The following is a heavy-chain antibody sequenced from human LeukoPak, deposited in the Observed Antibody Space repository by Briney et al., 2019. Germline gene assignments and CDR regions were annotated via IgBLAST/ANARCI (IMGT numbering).Heavy chain of an antibody. V-gene: IGHV4-59*01. D-gene: IGHD3-3*01. Sequence: PSETLSLTCTVSGGSISSYYWSWIRQPPGKGLEWIGYIYYSGSTNYNPSLKSRVTISVDTSKNRFSLKLSSVTAADTAVYYCARTYYDFWSGPNWFDPWGQGTLVTVSS. J-gene: IGHJ5*02. CDR3: ARTYYDFWSGPNWFDP. CDR1: GGSISSYY. CDR2: IYYSGST.